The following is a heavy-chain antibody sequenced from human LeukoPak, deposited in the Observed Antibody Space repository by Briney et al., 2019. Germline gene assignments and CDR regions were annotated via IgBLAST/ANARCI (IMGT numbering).Heavy chain of an antibody. CDR1: GFTFSDYY. V-gene: IGHV3-11*04. D-gene: IGHD2-21*01. Sequence: GGSLRLSCAASGFTFSDYYMSWIRQAPGKGLEWVSYISSSGSTIYYADSVKGRFTISRDNAKNSLFLQVNSLRVEDTAVYYCGGEPRSMSYWGQGTLVTVSS. J-gene: IGHJ4*02. CDR2: ISSSGSTI. CDR3: GGEPRSMSY.